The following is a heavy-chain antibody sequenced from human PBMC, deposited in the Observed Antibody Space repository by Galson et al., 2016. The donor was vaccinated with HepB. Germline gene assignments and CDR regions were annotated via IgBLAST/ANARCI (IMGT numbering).Heavy chain of an antibody. CDR3: ARDTNIVLGTWIDY. D-gene: IGHD2-15*01. Sequence: SLRLSCAASDLTFNTHGMHWVRQAPGKGLEWVAIVYYDGSNKYYADSVKGRFTISRDNSKNTLYLHKNSLSAEDTAVYYCARDTNIVLGTWIDYWGQGTLVTVSS. V-gene: IGHV3-33*01. CDR1: DLTFNTHG. J-gene: IGHJ4*02. CDR2: VYYDGSNK.